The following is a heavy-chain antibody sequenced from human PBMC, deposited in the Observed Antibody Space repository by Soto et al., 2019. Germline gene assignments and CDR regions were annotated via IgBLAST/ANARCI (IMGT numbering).Heavy chain of an antibody. Sequence: GGSLRLSYAASGFTFSSYWMSWVRQAPGKGLEWVANIKQDGSEKYYVDSVKGRFTISRDNAKNSLYLQMNSLRAEDTAVYYCASPGGIAAARLDYWGQGTLVTVSS. D-gene: IGHD6-13*01. J-gene: IGHJ4*02. CDR2: IKQDGSEK. CDR1: GFTFSSYW. CDR3: ASPGGIAAARLDY. V-gene: IGHV3-7*01.